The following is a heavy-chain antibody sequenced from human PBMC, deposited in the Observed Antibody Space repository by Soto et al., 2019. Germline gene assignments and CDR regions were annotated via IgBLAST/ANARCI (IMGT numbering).Heavy chain of an antibody. CDR1: EFTFSSYA. J-gene: IGHJ2*01. CDR2: ISGRGGST. D-gene: IGHD3-22*01. Sequence: EVHLLESGGGLVQPGGSLRLSCAASEFTFSSYAMSWFRQAPGKGLEGVSAISGRGGSTDYADSVKGRFTISRDNSKNMLYLQMNSLRAEDTALYYCAKCAYYSGWYFDLWGRGTLVTVSS. V-gene: IGHV3-23*01. CDR3: AKCAYYSGWYFDL.